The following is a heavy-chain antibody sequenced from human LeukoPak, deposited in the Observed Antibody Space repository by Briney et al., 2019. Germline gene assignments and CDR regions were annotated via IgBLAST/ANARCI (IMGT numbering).Heavy chain of an antibody. CDR1: GFTFSSYS. J-gene: IGHJ4*02. CDR3: ARRYCSSTSCYSY. CDR2: ISSSSTI. D-gene: IGHD2-2*01. Sequence: GGSLRLSCAASGFTFSSYSMNWVRQAPGKGLEWVSYISSSSTIYYADSVKGRFTISRDNAKNSLYLQMNSLRAEDTAVYYCARRYCSSTSCYSYWGQGTLVTVSS. V-gene: IGHV3-48*01.